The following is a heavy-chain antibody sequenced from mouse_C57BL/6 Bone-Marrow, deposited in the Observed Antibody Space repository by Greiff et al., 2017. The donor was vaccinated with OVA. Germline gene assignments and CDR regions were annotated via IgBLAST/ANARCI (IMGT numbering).Heavy chain of an antibody. CDR3: ARDQERDSLAMDY. CDR1: GYSITSGYY. Sequence: EVQLVESGPGLVKPSQSLSLTCSVTGYSITSGYYWNWIRQFPGNKLEWMGYISYDGSNNYNPSLKNRISITRDTSKNQFFLKLNSVTTEDTATYYCARDQERDSLAMDYWGQGTSVTVSS. D-gene: IGHD3-2*02. CDR2: ISYDGSN. J-gene: IGHJ4*01. V-gene: IGHV3-6*01.